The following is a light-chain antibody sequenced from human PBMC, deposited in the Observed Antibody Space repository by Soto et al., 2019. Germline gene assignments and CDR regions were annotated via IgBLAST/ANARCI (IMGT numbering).Light chain of an antibody. Sequence: QSALTQPASVSGSPGQSITISCTGTSSDVGVYNFVSWYQHHPGKAPKLMIYEVSNRPSGVSNRFSGSKSGNTASLTISGLQAEDEDDYYCSSYTTNSRGVFGGGTKLTVL. V-gene: IGLV2-14*01. CDR1: SSDVGVYNF. J-gene: IGLJ3*02. CDR3: SSYTTNSRGV. CDR2: EVS.